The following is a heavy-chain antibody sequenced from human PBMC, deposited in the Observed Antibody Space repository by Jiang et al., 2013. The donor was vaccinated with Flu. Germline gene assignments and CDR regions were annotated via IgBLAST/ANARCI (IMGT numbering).Heavy chain of an antibody. CDR1: GGSINGYY. CDR3: ARGNWWLNA. V-gene: IGHV4-59*12. CDR2: IFYTGSI. Sequence: GSGLVKPSETLSLTCSVSGGSINGYYWTWIRQPPGKTLEYIGHIFYTGSIDYNPSLNNRLTLAVETSKNQISLKLRSVTAADTAVYYCARGNWWLNAWG. J-gene: IGHJ5*01. D-gene: IGHD1-1*01.